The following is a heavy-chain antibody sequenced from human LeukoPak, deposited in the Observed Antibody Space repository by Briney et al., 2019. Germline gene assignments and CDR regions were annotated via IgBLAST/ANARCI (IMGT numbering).Heavy chain of an antibody. D-gene: IGHD2-2*01. J-gene: IGHJ6*04. CDR3: ARVSCKSASCKRYYYYGLDV. V-gene: IGHV4-31*03. CDR1: GGSISSGGYY. Sequence: SQTLSLTCTVSGGSISSGGYYWSWIRQHPGKGLEWIGYIYYSGSTYYNPSLKSRVTISVDTSKNQFSLELSSVTAADTAVYYCARVSCKSASCKRYYYYGLDVWGKGTTVTVSS. CDR2: IYYSGST.